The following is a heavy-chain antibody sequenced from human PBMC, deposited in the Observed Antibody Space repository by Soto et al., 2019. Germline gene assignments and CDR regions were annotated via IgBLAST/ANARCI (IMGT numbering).Heavy chain of an antibody. CDR1: GYTFTSYY. CDR2: INPSGGST. CDR3: ARGRVAATPLKPHGAFDI. V-gene: IGHV1-46*03. J-gene: IGHJ3*02. D-gene: IGHD2-15*01. Sequence: ASVKVSCKASGYTFTSYYMHWVRQAPGQGLEWMGIINPSGGSTSYAQKFQGRVTMTRDTSTSTVYMELSSLRSEDTAVYYCARGRVAATPLKPHGAFDIWGQGTMVTVSS.